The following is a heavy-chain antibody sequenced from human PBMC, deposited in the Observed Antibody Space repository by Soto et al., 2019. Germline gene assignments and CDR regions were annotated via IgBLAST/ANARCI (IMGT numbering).Heavy chain of an antibody. V-gene: IGHV4-38-2*01. D-gene: IGHD2-15*01. CDR1: GYSISSGYY. Sequence: SETLSLTCAVSGYSISSGYYWGWIRQPPGKGLEWIGSIYHSGSTYYNPSLKSRVTISVDTSKNQLSLKLSSVTAADTAVYYCARGSSFDYWGQGTLVTVSS. CDR3: ARGSSFDY. CDR2: IYHSGST. J-gene: IGHJ4*02.